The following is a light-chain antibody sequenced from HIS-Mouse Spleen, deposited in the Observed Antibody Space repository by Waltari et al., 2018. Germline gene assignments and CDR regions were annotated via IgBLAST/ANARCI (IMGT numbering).Light chain of an antibody. CDR3: QQLNSYPPT. CDR2: AAS. J-gene: IGKJ1*01. V-gene: IGKV1-9*01. CDR1: QGISSY. Sequence: DIKLTQSPSFLSASVGDRVTTTCRASQGISSYLAWYQQNPGKAPKLLIYAASTLQSGVPSRFSGSGSGTEFTLTISSLQPEDFATYYCQQLNSYPPTFGQGTKVEIK.